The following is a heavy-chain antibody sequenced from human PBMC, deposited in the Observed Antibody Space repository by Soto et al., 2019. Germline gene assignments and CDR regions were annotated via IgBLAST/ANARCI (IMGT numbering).Heavy chain of an antibody. V-gene: IGHV4-59*01. J-gene: IGHJ4*02. CDR2: IYYIGTT. CDR3: ARTTIIAAARYFDS. Sequence: PSETLSLTCTVSDDSIRSYYWSWIRQSPGKQLDWIGHIYYIGTTNYSPSLKSRVTMSIDTSQNQFSLRLSSITAADTAIYYCARTTIIAAARYFDSWGPGTLVTVSS. D-gene: IGHD2-15*01. CDR1: DDSIRSYY.